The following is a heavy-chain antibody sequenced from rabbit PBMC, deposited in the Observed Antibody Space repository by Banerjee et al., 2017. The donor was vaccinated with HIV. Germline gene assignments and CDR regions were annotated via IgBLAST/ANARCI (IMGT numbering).Heavy chain of an antibody. CDR2: IYPGFDMT. J-gene: IGHJ4*01. CDR1: GFAFSSNYY. V-gene: IGHV1S40*01. CDR3: ARDSGGVPDFTL. D-gene: IGHD1-1*01. Sequence: QSSEESGGDLVKPGASLTLTCTASGFAFSSNYYMWWVRQAPGKGPEWIGYIYPGFDMTNYATSVKGRFTISKTSSTTVTLQMTSLTAADTATYFCARDSGGVPDFTLWGPGTLVTVS.